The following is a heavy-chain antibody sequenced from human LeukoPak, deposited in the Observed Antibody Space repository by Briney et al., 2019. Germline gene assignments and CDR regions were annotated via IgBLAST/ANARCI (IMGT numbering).Heavy chain of an antibody. V-gene: IGHV1-18*01. CDR2: ISAYNGNT. D-gene: IGHD3-16*01. CDR1: GYTFTSYG. J-gene: IGHJ6*03. CDR3: ARDLGGGYSRYYYYMDV. Sequence: ASVKVSCKASGYTFTSYGISWVRQAPGQGLEWMGWISAYNGNTNYAQKLQGRVTMTTDTSTSTAYMELSSLRSEDTAVYYCARDLGGGYSRYYYYMDVWGKGTTVTVSS.